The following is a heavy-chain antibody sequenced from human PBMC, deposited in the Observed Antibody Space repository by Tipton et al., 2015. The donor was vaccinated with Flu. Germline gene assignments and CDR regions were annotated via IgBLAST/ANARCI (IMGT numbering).Heavy chain of an antibody. Sequence: SLRLSCAASGFTFSDYYMSWIRQAPGKGLEWVSYISSSGSTIYYADSVKGRFTISRDNAKNSLYLQMNSLRAEDTAVYYCARVGSSWYPKRSYFDYWGQGTLVTVSS. D-gene: IGHD6-13*01. CDR3: ARVGSSWYPKRSYFDY. CDR1: GFTFSDYY. CDR2: ISSSGSTI. V-gene: IGHV3-11*01. J-gene: IGHJ4*02.